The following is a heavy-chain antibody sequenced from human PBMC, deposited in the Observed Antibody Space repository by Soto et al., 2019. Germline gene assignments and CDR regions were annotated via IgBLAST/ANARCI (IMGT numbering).Heavy chain of an antibody. CDR2: MNPNRGNT. Sequence: QVQLVQSGAEVKKPGASVKVPCKASGYTFTSYDINWVRQATGQGLEWMGWMNPNRGNTGYAQKFQGRVTMTRNTSISTAYMELSSPRSEDTAVYYCSREVNFYGLDVWGQGTTVTVSS. J-gene: IGHJ6*02. CDR3: SREVNFYGLDV. V-gene: IGHV1-8*01. CDR1: GYTFTSYD.